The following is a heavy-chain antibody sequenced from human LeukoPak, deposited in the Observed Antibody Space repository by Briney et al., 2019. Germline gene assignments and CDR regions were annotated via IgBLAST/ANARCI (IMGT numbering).Heavy chain of an antibody. CDR1: GGSFSGYY. CDR2: INHSGST. J-gene: IGHJ4*02. Sequence: SETLSLTCAVYGGSFSGYYWSWIRQPPGKGLEWIGEINHSGSTNYNPSLKSRVTISVDTSKNQLSLKLSSVTAADTAVYYCARGQSEYYFDYWGQGTLVTVSS. CDR3: ARGQSEYYFDY. V-gene: IGHV4-34*01.